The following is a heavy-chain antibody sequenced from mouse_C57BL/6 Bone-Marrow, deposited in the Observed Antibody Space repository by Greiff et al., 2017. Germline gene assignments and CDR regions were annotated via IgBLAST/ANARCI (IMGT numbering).Heavy chain of an antibody. D-gene: IGHD2-1*01. CDR1: GFTFSDYY. Sequence: EVQRVESEGGLVQPGSSMKLSCTASGFTFSDYYMAWVRPVPEKGLEWVANINYDGSSTYYLDSLKSRFIISRDNAKNILYLQMSSLKSEDTATYYCAREIYYGNYAAMDYWGQGTSVTVSS. CDR2: INYDGSST. V-gene: IGHV5-16*01. J-gene: IGHJ4*01. CDR3: AREIYYGNYAAMDY.